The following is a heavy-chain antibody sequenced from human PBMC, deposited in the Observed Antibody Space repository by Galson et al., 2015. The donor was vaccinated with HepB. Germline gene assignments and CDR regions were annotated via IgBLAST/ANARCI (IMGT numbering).Heavy chain of an antibody. CDR3: ATAYYYDSSGRAMGV. CDR2: FDPEDGET. V-gene: IGHV1-24*01. Sequence: SVKVSCKVSGYTLPELSMHWVRQAPGKGLEWMGGFDPEDGETIYAQKFQGRVTMTEDTSTDTAYMELSSLRSEDTAVYYCATAYYYDSSGRAMGVWGKGTTVTVSS. CDR1: GYTLPELS. D-gene: IGHD3-22*01. J-gene: IGHJ6*03.